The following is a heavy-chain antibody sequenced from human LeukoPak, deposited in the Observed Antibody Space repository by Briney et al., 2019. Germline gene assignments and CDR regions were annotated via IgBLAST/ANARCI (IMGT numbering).Heavy chain of an antibody. V-gene: IGHV1-2*02. Sequence: ASVKVSCKASGYTFTGYYMHWVRQAPGQGLEWMGWINPNSGGTNYAQKFQGRVTMTRDTSISTAYMELSRLRSDDTAVYYCARVGYGSGSYYNVIVGGAFDIWGQGTMVTVSS. D-gene: IGHD3-10*01. CDR2: INPNSGGT. CDR3: ARVGYGSGSYYNVIVGGAFDI. CDR1: GYTFTGYY. J-gene: IGHJ3*02.